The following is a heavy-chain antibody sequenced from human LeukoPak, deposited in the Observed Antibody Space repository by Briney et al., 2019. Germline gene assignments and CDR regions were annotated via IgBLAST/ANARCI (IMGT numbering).Heavy chain of an antibody. CDR1: GYSFGDYG. D-gene: IGHD6-6*01. V-gene: IGHV3-15*01. CDR2: IKSKTDGGTT. J-gene: IGHJ4*02. CDR3: TSEYNSSSGFDY. Sequence: GGSLRLSCTTSGYSFGDYGMSWVRQGPGKGLEWVGRIKSKTDGGTTDYAAPVKGRFTISRDDSKNTLYLEVNSLKTEDTAVYYCTSEYNSSSGFDYWGQGTLVSVSS.